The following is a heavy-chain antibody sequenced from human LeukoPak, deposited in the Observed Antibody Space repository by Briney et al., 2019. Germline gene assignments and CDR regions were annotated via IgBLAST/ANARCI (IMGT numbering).Heavy chain of an antibody. CDR3: SKAGGSYRGVY. CDR2: IRNSGGSK. CDR1: GFSFSSHA. D-gene: IGHD1-26*01. J-gene: IGHJ4*02. V-gene: IGHV3-23*01. Sequence: GGSLRLSCAASGFSFSSHAMSWVRQAPGKGLEWVSSIRNSGGSKYYADSVKGRFTISRDNSKNTLYLQMTSLIADDPAVYYWSKAGGSYRGVYWGQGILVTVSS.